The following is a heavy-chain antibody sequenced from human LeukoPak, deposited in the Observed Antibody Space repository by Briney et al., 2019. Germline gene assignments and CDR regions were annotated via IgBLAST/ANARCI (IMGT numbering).Heavy chain of an antibody. V-gene: IGHV4-59*01. Sequence: PSETLSLTCTVSGGSISSYYWSWIRQPPGKGLEWIGYIYYSGSTNYNPSLKSRVTISVDTSKNRFSLKLSSVTAADTAVYYCARADYSNYEVSYYYMDVWGKGTTVTVSS. CDR2: IYYSGST. D-gene: IGHD4-11*01. CDR3: ARADYSNYEVSYYYMDV. J-gene: IGHJ6*03. CDR1: GGSISSYY.